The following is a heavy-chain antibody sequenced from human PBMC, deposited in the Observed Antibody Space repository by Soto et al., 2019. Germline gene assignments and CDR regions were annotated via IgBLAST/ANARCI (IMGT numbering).Heavy chain of an antibody. CDR3: TTPDGYYDILTGYYPVNFDI. CDR2: IKSKTDGGTT. Sequence: PGGSLRLSCAASGFTFSNAWMNWVRQAPGKGLEWVGRIKSKTDGGTTDYAAPVKGRFTISRDDSKNTLYLQMNSLKTEDTAVYYFTTPDGYYDILTGYYPVNFDIWGQGTMVTVSS. V-gene: IGHV3-15*07. J-gene: IGHJ3*02. CDR1: GFTFSNAW. D-gene: IGHD3-9*01.